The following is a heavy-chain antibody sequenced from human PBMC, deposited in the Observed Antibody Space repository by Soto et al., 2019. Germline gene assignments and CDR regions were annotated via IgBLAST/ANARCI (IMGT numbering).Heavy chain of an antibody. V-gene: IGHV3-23*01. D-gene: IGHD3-3*01. J-gene: IGHJ6*02. CDR1: GFTFSSYA. CDR3: AKDVPYYDFWSGYYTGYYYYGMDV. Sequence: GGSLRLSCAASGFTFSSYAMSWVRQAPGKGLEWVSAISGSGGSTYYADSVKGRFTISRDNSKNTLYLQMNSLRAEDTAVYYCAKDVPYYDFWSGYYTGYYYYGMDVWGQGTTVTVSS. CDR2: ISGSGGST.